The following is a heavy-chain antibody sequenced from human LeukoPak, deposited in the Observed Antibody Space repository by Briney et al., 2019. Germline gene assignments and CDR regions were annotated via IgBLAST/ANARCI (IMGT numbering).Heavy chain of an antibody. CDR3: AKNSKGPGDY. CDR1: GYSISSGYY. CDR2: IYYSGST. V-gene: IGHV4-38-2*02. J-gene: IGHJ4*02. D-gene: IGHD4-11*01. Sequence: SETLSLTCTVSGYSISSGYYWGWIRQPPGKGLEWIGSIYYSGSTYYNPSLKSRVTISVDTSKNQFSLKLSSVTAADTAVYYCAKNSKGPGDYWGQGTLVTVSS.